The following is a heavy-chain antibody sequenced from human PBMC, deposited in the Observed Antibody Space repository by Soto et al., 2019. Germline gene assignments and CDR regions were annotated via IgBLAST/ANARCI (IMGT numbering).Heavy chain of an antibody. Sequence: SETLPLTCAVYGGSFSGYYWSWIRQPPGKGLEWIGEINHSGSTNYNPSLKSRVTISVDTSKNQFSLKLSSVTAADTAVYYCARGLRGYCSGGSCYSFGYHYYGMDVWGQGTTVTVSS. CDR3: ARGLRGYCSGGSCYSFGYHYYGMDV. J-gene: IGHJ6*02. CDR1: GGSFSGYY. D-gene: IGHD2-15*01. V-gene: IGHV4-34*01. CDR2: INHSGST.